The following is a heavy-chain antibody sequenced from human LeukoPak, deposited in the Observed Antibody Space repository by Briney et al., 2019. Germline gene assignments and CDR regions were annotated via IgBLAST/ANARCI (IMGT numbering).Heavy chain of an antibody. CDR1: GYTFTIYD. Sequence: ASVTVSFKSSGYTFTIYDINWVRQATGQGNEWMGWMKPNSGNTGYEQKFQGRVTITRNTAISTAYMELSRLRSEDTAVYYCARGLRPHCSSTSCYDYYMDVWGKGTTVTVSS. D-gene: IGHD2-2*01. J-gene: IGHJ6*03. CDR2: MKPNSGNT. V-gene: IGHV1-8*03. CDR3: ARGLRPHCSSTSCYDYYMDV.